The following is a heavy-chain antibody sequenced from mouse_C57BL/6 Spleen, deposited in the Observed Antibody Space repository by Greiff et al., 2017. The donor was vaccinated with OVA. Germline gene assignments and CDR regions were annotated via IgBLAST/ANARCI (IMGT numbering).Heavy chain of an antibody. CDR2: IYPGDGDT. CDR3: ARNLDDYDGVFDY. CDR1: GYAFSSSW. D-gene: IGHD2-4*01. J-gene: IGHJ2*01. V-gene: IGHV1-82*01. Sequence: VQLQESGPELVKPGASVKISCKASGYAFSSSWMNWVKQRPGKGLEWIGRIYPGDGDTNYNGKFKGKATLTADKSSSTAYMQLRSLTSEDSAVYFCARNLDDYDGVFDYWGQGTTLTVSS.